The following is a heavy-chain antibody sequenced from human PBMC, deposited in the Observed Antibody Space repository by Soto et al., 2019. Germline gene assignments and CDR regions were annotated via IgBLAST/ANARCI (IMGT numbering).Heavy chain of an antibody. CDR2: FDPEDGET. CDR3: ATDLGGGIAAAGTYFDY. D-gene: IGHD6-13*01. J-gene: IGHJ4*02. Sequence: ASVKVSCKVSGYTLTELSMHWVRQAPGKGLEWTGGFDPEDGETIYAQKFQGRVTMTEDTSTDTAYTELSSLRSEDTAVYYCATDLGGGIAAAGTYFDYWGQGTLVTV. V-gene: IGHV1-24*01. CDR1: GYTLTELS.